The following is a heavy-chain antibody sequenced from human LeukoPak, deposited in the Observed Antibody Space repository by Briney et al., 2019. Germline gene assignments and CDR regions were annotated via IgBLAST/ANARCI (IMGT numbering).Heavy chain of an antibody. J-gene: IGHJ5*02. CDR3: ARGRYYDSGSYFAWFDP. Sequence: SETLSLTCTVSGGSISSYYWSWIRQPPGKGLEWIGYIYCSGSTNYNPSLKSRVTISVDTSKNQFSLKLSSVTAADTAVYYCARGRYYDSGSYFAWFDPWGQGTLVTVSS. CDR1: GGSISSYY. CDR2: IYCSGST. D-gene: IGHD3-10*01. V-gene: IGHV4-59*01.